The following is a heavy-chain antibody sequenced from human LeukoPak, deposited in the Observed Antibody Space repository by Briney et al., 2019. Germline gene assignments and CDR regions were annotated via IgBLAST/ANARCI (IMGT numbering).Heavy chain of an antibody. CDR1: GFTFSASW. J-gene: IGHJ4*02. D-gene: IGHD1-1*01. CDR3: ARRTGTPDY. Sequence: PGGSLRLSCAASGFTFSASWMSWVRQAPGKGLEWVANINTDGSETYYVDSVKGRFTISRDNAKKSLYLQMDSLRAEDTAVYYCARRTGTPDYWGQGTLVTVSS. V-gene: IGHV3-7*01. CDR2: INTDGSET.